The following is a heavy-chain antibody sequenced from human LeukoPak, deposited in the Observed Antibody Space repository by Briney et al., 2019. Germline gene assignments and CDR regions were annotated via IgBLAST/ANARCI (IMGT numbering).Heavy chain of an antibody. D-gene: IGHD3-10*01. CDR3: ERGGPEGYGSGSLAFYYYYGMDV. V-gene: IGHV3-48*02. Sequence: GGSLRLSWAASGFTFSSFCMHWVRQAPGKGLEWVSYISSSSSTIYYADSVKGRFTISRDNAKNSLYLQMNSLRDEDTAVYYFERGGPEGYGSGSLAFYYYYGMDVWGQAATVTVSS. J-gene: IGHJ6*02. CDR2: ISSSSSTI. CDR1: GFTFSSFC.